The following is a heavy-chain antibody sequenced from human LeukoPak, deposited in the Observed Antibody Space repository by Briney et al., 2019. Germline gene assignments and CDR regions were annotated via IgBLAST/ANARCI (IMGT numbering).Heavy chain of an antibody. CDR3: ARGTGDRGFDY. D-gene: IGHD7-27*01. J-gene: IGHJ4*02. V-gene: IGHV3-48*01. CDR1: GFTFSSYG. CDR2: ITSGSTSI. Sequence: PGGSLRLSCAASGFTFSSYGMNWVRQAPGKGLEWVSYITSGSTSIYYADSVKGRFTISRDNAKNSLYLQMNSLRAEDTAVYYCARGTGDRGFDYWGQGTLVTVSS.